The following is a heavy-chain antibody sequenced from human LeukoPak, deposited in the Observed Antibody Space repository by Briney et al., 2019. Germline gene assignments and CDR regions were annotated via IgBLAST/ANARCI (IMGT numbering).Heavy chain of an antibody. Sequence: GGSLRLSCVASGFTFTSYTIYWVRQAPGKGLEYVSAISGDGDNTFYANSVKGRFTISRDNSKNTLYLQMGSLRAEDKAVYYCARRGGGDSDYYFDYWGQGTLVTVSS. CDR3: ARRGGGDSDYYFDY. CDR2: ISGDGDNT. V-gene: IGHV3-64*01. J-gene: IGHJ4*02. D-gene: IGHD4-17*01. CDR1: GFTFTSYT.